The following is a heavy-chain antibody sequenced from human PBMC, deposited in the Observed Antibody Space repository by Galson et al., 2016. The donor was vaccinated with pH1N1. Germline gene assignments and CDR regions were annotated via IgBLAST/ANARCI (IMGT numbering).Heavy chain of an antibody. CDR2: ISGESYTK. D-gene: IGHD1-26*01. Sequence: SLRLSCAVSGFTFSRHSINWVRQAPGKGLEWVSYISGESYTKYYADSLRDRLSISRDNVKNSVYLQIDSLRAEDTAVYYCARERYSGTFYDAFDIWGQGTMVSVSS. CDR1: GFTFSRHS. J-gene: IGHJ3*02. V-gene: IGHV3-48*01. CDR3: ARERYSGTFYDAFDI.